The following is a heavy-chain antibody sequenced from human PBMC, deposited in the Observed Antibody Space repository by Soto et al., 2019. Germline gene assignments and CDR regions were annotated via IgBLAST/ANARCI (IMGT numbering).Heavy chain of an antibody. J-gene: IGHJ6*02. CDR2: FHYSDKT. CDR1: GGSISSGGYY. CDR3: ARLGGYCSSTKCNGYYAMDV. Sequence: PSETLSLTCTVSGGSISSGGYYWSWIRQHPGKGLEWIGTFHYSDKTYYNPSLESRVTISVDTSQNQFALKVSSVTVADSAIYYCARLGGYCSSTKCNGYYAMDVWGQGITVTVSS. V-gene: IGHV4-39*01. D-gene: IGHD2-2*01.